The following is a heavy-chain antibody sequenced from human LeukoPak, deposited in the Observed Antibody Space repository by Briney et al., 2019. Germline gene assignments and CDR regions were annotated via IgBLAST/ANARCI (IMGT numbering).Heavy chain of an antibody. V-gene: IGHV3-30*02. CDR3: AKEELFGVTADYWYFDL. Sequence: PGGSLRLSCAASGFTFSSYGMHWVRQAPGKGLEWVAFIRYDGSNKYYADSVKGRFTISRDNSKNTLYLQMNSLRAEDTAVYYCAKEELFGVTADYWYFDLWGRGTLVTVSS. CDR2: IRYDGSNK. J-gene: IGHJ2*01. D-gene: IGHD3-10*02. CDR1: GFTFSSYG.